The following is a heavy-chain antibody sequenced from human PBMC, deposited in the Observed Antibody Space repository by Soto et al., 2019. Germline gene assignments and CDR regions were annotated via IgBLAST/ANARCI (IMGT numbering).Heavy chain of an antibody. CDR3: AKEFPGYSSSSVY. Sequence: EVQLLESGGGLVQPGGSLRLSCAASGFTFSSYAMSLVRQAPGKRLDWVSAISGSVGSTYYADSVKGRVTIARDNSKNTLYLQMNSLRAEDTAVYYCAKEFPGYSSSSVYWGQGTLVTVSS. J-gene: IGHJ4*01. CDR1: GFTFSSYA. D-gene: IGHD6-6*01. V-gene: IGHV3-23*01. CDR2: ISGSVGST.